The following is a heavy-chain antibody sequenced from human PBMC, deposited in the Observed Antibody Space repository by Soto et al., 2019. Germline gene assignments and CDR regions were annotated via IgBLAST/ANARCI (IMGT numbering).Heavy chain of an antibody. Sequence: PGESLKISCKGSGYSFTSYWIGWVRQMPGKGLEWMGIIYPGDSDTRYSPSFQGQVTISADKSISTAYLQWSSLKASDTAMYYCARLIYDSSGYYYFKHWGQGTLVTVSS. V-gene: IGHV5-51*01. CDR2: IYPGDSDT. J-gene: IGHJ1*01. D-gene: IGHD3-22*01. CDR1: GYSFTSYW. CDR3: ARLIYDSSGYYYFKH.